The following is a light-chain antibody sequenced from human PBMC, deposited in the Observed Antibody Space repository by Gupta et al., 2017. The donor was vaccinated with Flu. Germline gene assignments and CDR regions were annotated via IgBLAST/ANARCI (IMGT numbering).Light chain of an antibody. CDR1: RTINRD. V-gene: IGKV1-39*01. Sequence: GDRVSITCRASRTINRDVNWYQLKPGKAPKLLIQTSSNLQGGVPSRFSGSGSGTDFSLTISSLQPEDFATYYCQQSYSVHRTFGQGTKV. J-gene: IGKJ1*01. CDR2: TSS. CDR3: QQSYSVHRT.